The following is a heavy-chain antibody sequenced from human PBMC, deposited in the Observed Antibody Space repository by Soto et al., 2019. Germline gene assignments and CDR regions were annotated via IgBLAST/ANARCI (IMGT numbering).Heavy chain of an antibody. Sequence: EVQLVESGGGLVQPGGSLRLSCAASGFTFSMYWMHWVRQVPGKGPEWVSRINDDGISTNYADSVKGRFTISRDNAKNSLYLHMNALSVEDTAVYYCTRGPWCTSTGTGAFWGQGTVVTVSS. V-gene: IGHV3-74*01. CDR3: TRGPWCTSTGTGAF. CDR1: GFTFSMYW. D-gene: IGHD1-1*01. CDR2: INDDGIST. J-gene: IGHJ4*02.